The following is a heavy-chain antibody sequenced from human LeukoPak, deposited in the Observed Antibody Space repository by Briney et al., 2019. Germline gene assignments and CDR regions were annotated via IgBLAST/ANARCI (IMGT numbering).Heavy chain of an antibody. CDR1: GGSISSSSYY. CDR3: ARSPRLMVYAPYYYYYMDV. D-gene: IGHD2-8*01. V-gene: IGHV4-61*02. Sequence: PSETLSLTCTVSGGSISSSSYYWGWIRQPPGKGLEWIGRIYTSGSTNYNPSLKSRVTISVDTSKNQFSLKLSSVTAADTAVYYCARSPRLMVYAPYYYYYMDVWGKGTTVTVSS. J-gene: IGHJ6*03. CDR2: IYTSGST.